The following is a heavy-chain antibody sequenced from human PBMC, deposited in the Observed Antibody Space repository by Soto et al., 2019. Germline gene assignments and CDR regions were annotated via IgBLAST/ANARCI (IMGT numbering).Heavy chain of an antibody. CDR2: ISSSGTGT. D-gene: IGHD4-17*01. CDR3: VRDLHEPLAADALREAN. J-gene: IGHJ4*02. CDR1: GFTFRSYE. V-gene: IGHV3-48*03. Sequence: PGGSLRLSCAASGFTFRSYEMHWVRQAPGKGLEWISYISSSGTGTYYADSVRGRFTMSRDNTKNSVSLQMYSLRAEDTAIYYCVRDLHEPLAADALREANWGQGT.